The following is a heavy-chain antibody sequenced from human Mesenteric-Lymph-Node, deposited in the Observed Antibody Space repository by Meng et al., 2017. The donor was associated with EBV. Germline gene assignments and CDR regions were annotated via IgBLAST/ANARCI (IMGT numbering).Heavy chain of an antibody. CDR2: IYYSGST. D-gene: IGHD6-19*01. Sequence: VSLQDAGPGLVKPSQTLSLTCAVSCGSISSGGYYWSWIRQTPGKGLEWIGYIYYSGSTYYNPSLKSRVTISVDTSKNQFSLKLSSVTAADTAVYYCARVEQWLLYFDYWGQGTLVTVSS. CDR3: ARVEQWLLYFDY. V-gene: IGHV4-30-4*01. CDR1: CGSISSGGYY. J-gene: IGHJ4*02.